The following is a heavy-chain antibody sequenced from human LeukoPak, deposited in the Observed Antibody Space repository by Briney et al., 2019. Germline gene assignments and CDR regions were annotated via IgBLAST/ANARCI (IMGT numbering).Heavy chain of an antibody. J-gene: IGHJ5*02. CDR1: GGSISSGGYY. V-gene: IGHV4-31*03. CDR2: IYYSGST. CDR3: ARRPGQQLAKYNWFDP. Sequence: SETLSLTCTVSGGSISSGGYYWSWIRQHPGKGLEWIGYIYYSGSTYYNPSLKSRVTISVDTSKNQFSLKLSSVTAADTAVYYCARRPGQQLAKYNWFDPWGQGTLVTVSS. D-gene: IGHD6-13*01.